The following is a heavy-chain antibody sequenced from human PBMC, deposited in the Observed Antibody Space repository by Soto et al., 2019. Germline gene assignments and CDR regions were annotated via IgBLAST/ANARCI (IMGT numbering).Heavy chain of an antibody. D-gene: IGHD2-2*01. V-gene: IGHV4-4*02. Sequence: SETLSLTCAVSGGSISSSNWWHWVRQPPGKGLEWIGKIHHSGTTNYNPSLKSRVAISVDKSKNQFSLKLNSVTAADTAVYYCAGVRQYCSGTSCYLDPWGQGTLVTVSS. CDR3: AGVRQYCSGTSCYLDP. CDR1: GGSISSSNW. J-gene: IGHJ5*02. CDR2: IHHSGTT.